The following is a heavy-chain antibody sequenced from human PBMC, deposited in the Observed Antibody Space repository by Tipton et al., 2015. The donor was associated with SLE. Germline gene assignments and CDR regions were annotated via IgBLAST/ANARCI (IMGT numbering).Heavy chain of an antibody. J-gene: IGHJ5*02. CDR3: ARGAITPIPFDP. CDR2: IDHSGNT. Sequence: TLSLTCAVYGGSFSGYYWSWIRQPPGKGLEWIGEIDHSGNTNYNPSLKSRVTISVDTSKNQFSLKLSSVTAADTAVYYCARGAITPIPFDPWGQGTLVTVSS. CDR1: GGSFSGYY. V-gene: IGHV4-34*01. D-gene: IGHD2-15*01.